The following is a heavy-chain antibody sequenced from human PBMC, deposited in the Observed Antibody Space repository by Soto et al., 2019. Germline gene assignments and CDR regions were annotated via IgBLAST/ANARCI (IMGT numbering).Heavy chain of an antibody. J-gene: IGHJ3*02. Sequence: SETLSLTCTVSGGSISSGGYYWSWIRQPPGKGLEWIGEINHSGSTNYNPSLKSRVTIAVDTSKNQFSLKLSSVTAADTGVYYGARVRRPCSDGWGTHRITMIVVANSDAFDIWGQGTIVTGSS. D-gene: IGHD3-22*01. CDR3: ARVRRPCSDGWGTHRITMIVVANSDAFDI. CDR2: INHSGST. V-gene: IGHV4-39*07. CDR1: GGSISSGGYY.